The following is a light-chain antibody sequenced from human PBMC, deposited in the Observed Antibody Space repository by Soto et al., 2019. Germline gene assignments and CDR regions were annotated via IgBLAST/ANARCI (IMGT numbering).Light chain of an antibody. CDR3: QQFDDLPFT. Sequence: DIQMTQSPSSLSASVGDRVTITCQASHDINNYLNWYQQKPEKAPKLLIYDASNLKTGVPSRFSGSGSGTDFTFTISNLQPEDIATYYCQQFDDLPFTFGPGTKVDIK. CDR1: HDINNY. J-gene: IGKJ3*01. CDR2: DAS. V-gene: IGKV1-33*01.